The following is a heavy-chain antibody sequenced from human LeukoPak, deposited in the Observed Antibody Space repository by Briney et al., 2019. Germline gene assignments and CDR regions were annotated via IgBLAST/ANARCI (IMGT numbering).Heavy chain of an antibody. V-gene: IGHV6-1*01. CDR1: ADRVSSNSAA. CDR3: ARPARYCSGGSCTSDWYFGL. Sequence: SQTLSLTCAISADRVSSNSAALNWIRQSPSKGLEWLGWTYYKSKWYNDYAVSVKRRITINADASKNQFSLNVTSVTAADTAIYYCARPARYCSGGSCTSDWYFGLWGRGTLVTVSS. J-gene: IGHJ2*01. CDR2: TYYKSKWYN. D-gene: IGHD2-15*01.